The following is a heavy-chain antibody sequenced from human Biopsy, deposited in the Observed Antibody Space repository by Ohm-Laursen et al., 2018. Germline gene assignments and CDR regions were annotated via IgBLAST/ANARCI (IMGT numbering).Heavy chain of an antibody. CDR1: GGSFSGYY. Sequence: SQTLSLTCAVYGGSFSGYYWTWIRQPPGKGLEWIGEINHRGSASYNPSLKSRITVLVDTSKNQFSLKLRSVSAADTAVYFCARALDYYDPYYYCAMDVWGQGTSVTVSS. V-gene: IGHV4-34*01. CDR3: ARALDYYDPYYYCAMDV. J-gene: IGHJ6*02. D-gene: IGHD3-16*01. CDR2: INHRGSA.